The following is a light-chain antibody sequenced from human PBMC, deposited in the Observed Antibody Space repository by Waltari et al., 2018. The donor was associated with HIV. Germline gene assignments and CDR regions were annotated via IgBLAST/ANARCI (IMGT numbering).Light chain of an antibody. Sequence: TQSPLPLSVPLGQPAAISCKSNQSLAFRAGTSYLFWYLQRPGHPPRRLLYQVSRRDSGVPGIISGSGSDTDFTLRISRVAEEDAGFYFCMQSSPWHHTFAQRTELQI. CDR1: QSLAFRAGTSY. CDR3: MQSSPWHHT. V-gene: IGKV2-30*01. J-gene: IGKJ2*01. CDR2: QVS.